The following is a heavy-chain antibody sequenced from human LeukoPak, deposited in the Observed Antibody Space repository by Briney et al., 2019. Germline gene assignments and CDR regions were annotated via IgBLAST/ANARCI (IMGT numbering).Heavy chain of an antibody. CDR1: GGSISSGRYY. J-gene: IGHJ3*02. CDR3: ARRYCSSTSCYVRRENAFDI. V-gene: IGHV4-34*01. Sequence: SETLSLTCAVSGGSISSGRYYWSWIRQPPGKGLEWIGEINHSGSTNYNPSLKSRVTISVDTSKNQFSLKLSSVTAADTAVYYCARRYCSSTSCYVRRENAFDIWGQGTMVTVSS. CDR2: INHSGST. D-gene: IGHD2-2*01.